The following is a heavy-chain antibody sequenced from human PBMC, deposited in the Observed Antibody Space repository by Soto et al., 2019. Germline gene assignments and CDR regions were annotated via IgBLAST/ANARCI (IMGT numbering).Heavy chain of an antibody. D-gene: IGHD2-2*01. V-gene: IGHV4-59*01. CDR1: GGSISSYY. CDR2: IYYSGST. CDR3: ARGEYQLLGGYYYYMDV. Sequence: SLTCTVSGGSISSYYWSWIRQPPGKGLEWIGYIYYSGSTNYNPSLKSRVTISVDTSKNQFSLKLSSVTAADTAVYYCARGEYQLLGGYYYYMDVWGKGTTVTVSS. J-gene: IGHJ6*03.